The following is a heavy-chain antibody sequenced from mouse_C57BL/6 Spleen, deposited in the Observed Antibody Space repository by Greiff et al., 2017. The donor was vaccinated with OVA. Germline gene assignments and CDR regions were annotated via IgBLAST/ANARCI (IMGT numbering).Heavy chain of an antibody. CDR3: ARHEEGGPYYSNSAFAY. CDR2: FYPGSGSI. CDR1: GYTFTEYT. Sequence: QVQLQQSGAELVKPGASVKLSCKASGYTFTEYTIHWVKQRSGQGLEWIGWFYPGSGSIKYNEKFKDKATLTADKSSSTVYMELSRLTSEDSAVYFCARHEEGGPYYSNSAFAYWGQGTLVTVSA. J-gene: IGHJ3*01. D-gene: IGHD2-5*01. V-gene: IGHV1-62-2*01.